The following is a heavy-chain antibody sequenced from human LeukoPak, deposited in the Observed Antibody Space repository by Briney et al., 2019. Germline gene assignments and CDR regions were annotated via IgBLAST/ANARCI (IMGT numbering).Heavy chain of an antibody. CDR3: ARVPAEQQLVWDLPDY. V-gene: IGHV3-33*01. D-gene: IGHD6-13*01. Sequence: GGSLRPSCAASGFTFSSYGTRWVRQAPGEGLEWVAVIWYDGSNKYYADSGKVRFTISRDNSKNTLYLQMNSLRAEDTAVYYCARVPAEQQLVWDLPDYWGQGTLVTVSS. CDR2: IWYDGSNK. J-gene: IGHJ4*02. CDR1: GFTFSSYG.